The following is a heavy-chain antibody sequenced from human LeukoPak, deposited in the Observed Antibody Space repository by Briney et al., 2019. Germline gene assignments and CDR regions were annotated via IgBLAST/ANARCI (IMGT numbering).Heavy chain of an antibody. V-gene: IGHV1-18*01. D-gene: IGHD2-2*01. CDR1: GYTFTNYG. Sequence: SVKVSCKASGYTFTNYGISWVRQAPGQGLEWMGWISAYNGNTNYAQKLQGRVIMTTDTSTSTAYMELRSLRSDDTAVYYCARDYCSSTSCSFLSWFDPWGQGTLVIVSS. J-gene: IGHJ5*02. CDR3: ARDYCSSTSCSFLSWFDP. CDR2: ISAYNGNT.